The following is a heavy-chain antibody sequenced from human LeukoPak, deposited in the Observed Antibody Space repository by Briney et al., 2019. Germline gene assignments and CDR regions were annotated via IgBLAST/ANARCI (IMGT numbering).Heavy chain of an antibody. CDR1: GGSIRSSYYY. Sequence: PSETLSLTCTVSGGSIRSSYYYWGWIRQPPGKGLEWIGSIYDSGSTYYNPSLKSRVTISVDTSKNQFSLKLSSVTAADTAVYYCARDEWEAGITVVRGIRYSGSYFNLWGQGTLVTVSS. CDR2: IYDSGST. CDR3: ARDEWEAGITVVRGIRYSGSYFNL. J-gene: IGHJ4*02. D-gene: IGHD1-26*01. V-gene: IGHV4-39*07.